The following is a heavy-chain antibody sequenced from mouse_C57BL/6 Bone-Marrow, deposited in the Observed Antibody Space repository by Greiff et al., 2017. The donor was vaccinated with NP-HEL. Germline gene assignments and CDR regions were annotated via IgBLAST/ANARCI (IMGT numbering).Heavy chain of an antibody. Sequence: EVKVVESGGGLVQPGESLKLSCESNEYEFPSHDMSWVRKTPEKRLELVAAINSDGGSTYYPDTMERRFIISRDNTKKTLYLQMSSLRSEDTALYYCARHSTTVVKGEAMDYWGQGTSVTVSS. CDR1: EYEFPSHD. D-gene: IGHD1-1*01. J-gene: IGHJ4*01. CDR3: ARHSTTVVKGEAMDY. V-gene: IGHV5-2*01. CDR2: INSDGGST.